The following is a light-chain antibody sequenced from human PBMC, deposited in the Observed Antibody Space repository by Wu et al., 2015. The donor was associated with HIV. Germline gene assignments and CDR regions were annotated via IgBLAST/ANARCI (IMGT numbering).Light chain of an antibody. J-gene: IGKJ1*01. Sequence: EIVLTQSPATLSLSPGERATLSCRASQSVGSYLAWYQHKPGHAPRLLIYDASNRATGIPARFSGSGSGTDFTLTISSLEPEDFAVYYCQQYGSSWTFGQGTKVEIK. CDR3: QQYGSSWT. CDR1: QSVGSY. CDR2: DAS. V-gene: IGKV3-11*01.